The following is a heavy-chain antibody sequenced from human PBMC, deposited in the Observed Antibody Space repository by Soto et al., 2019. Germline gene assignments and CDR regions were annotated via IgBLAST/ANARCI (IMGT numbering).Heavy chain of an antibody. CDR2: IIPFSGDV. D-gene: IGHD1-26*01. J-gene: IGHJ4*02. CDR1: GNTFTYRY. CDR3: ASGGAGSGPFTWELPDH. V-gene: IGHV1-45*02. Sequence: QMQLVQSGAEVKRTGSTVTVSCKALGNTFTYRYLHWVRQAPGQALEWMGWIIPFSGDVHYAQKFQERVTITRDRSINTAYMRMSSLRPEDTAMYYCASGGAGSGPFTWELPDHWGQGTLVTGSS.